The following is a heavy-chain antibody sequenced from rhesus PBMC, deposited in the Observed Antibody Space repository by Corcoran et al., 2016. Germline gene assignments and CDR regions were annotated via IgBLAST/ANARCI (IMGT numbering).Heavy chain of an antibody. CDR2: IGGRSRRP. Sequence: QVQLQESGPGLVKPSETLSLTCAVSGYSISSGYGWSWIRQPPGKGLGWIGYIGGRSRRPNYNPSLQRRVTVSKGTSKNQFSLELSSVTAAGTAVYYCAREGGYEDDYGYYLVRFDVWGPGVLVTVSS. V-gene: IGHV4-127*01. CDR1: GYSISSGYG. D-gene: IGHD3-9*01. J-gene: IGHJ5-1*01. CDR3: AREGGYEDDYGYYLVRFDV.